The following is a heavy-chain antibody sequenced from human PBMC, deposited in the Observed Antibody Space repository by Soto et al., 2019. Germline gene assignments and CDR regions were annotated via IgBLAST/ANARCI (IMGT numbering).Heavy chain of an antibody. J-gene: IGHJ4*02. CDR2: MNPDSGNT. V-gene: IGHV1-8*02. CDR1: GYTFTSYA. D-gene: IGHD5-18*01. Sequence: ASVKVSCKASGYTFTSYAISWVRQAPGQGLEWMGWMNPDSGNTGYAQKFQGRVTMTRDTSTSTVYMELSSLRSEDTAVYYCARGEDTAMVIGGYYFDPWGQGTLVTVSS. CDR3: ARGEDTAMVIGGYYFDP.